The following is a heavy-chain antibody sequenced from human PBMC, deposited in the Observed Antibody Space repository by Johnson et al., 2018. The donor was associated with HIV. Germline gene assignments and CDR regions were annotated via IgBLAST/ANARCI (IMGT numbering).Heavy chain of an antibody. D-gene: IGHD2-15*01. CDR3: AREGIYGTGGRCYVAAFDI. J-gene: IGHJ3*02. CDR1: GFRFSRYG. CDR2: ISYDGSST. V-gene: IGHV3-30*03. Sequence: QVQLVESGGGVAQPGRSLRLSCVASGFRFSRYGMHWVRQAPGKGLEWVAVISYDGSSTSYADSVKGRFPISRDNAKNTLYLQMNSLRAEDTAVYYCAREGIYGTGGRCYVAAFDIWGQGTKVTVSS.